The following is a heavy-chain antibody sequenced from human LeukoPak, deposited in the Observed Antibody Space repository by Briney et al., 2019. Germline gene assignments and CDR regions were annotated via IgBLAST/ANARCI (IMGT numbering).Heavy chain of an antibody. CDR1: GDSVSNGYYY. D-gene: IGHD3-16*02. CDR2: IYYSGST. Sequence: SETLSLTCTVSGDSVSNGYYYWSWIRQPPGKGLEWIGYIYYSGSTNYNPSLKSRVTISVDTSKNQFSLKLSSVTAADTAVYYCARVRRDYVWGSYRPQDYDYWGQGTLVTVSS. CDR3: ARVRRDYVWGSYRPQDYDY. V-gene: IGHV4-61*01. J-gene: IGHJ4*02.